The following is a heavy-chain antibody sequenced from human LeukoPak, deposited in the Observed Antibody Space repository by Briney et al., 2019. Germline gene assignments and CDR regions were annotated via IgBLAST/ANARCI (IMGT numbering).Heavy chain of an antibody. Sequence: GGSLRLSCAASGFSFSSYWMSWVRQAPGKGLEWVANIKQEGSEKYYVDSVKGRFTISRDNAKNSLYLLMNSLRAEDTAVYYCVRDLGGRSGHWGQGTLVTVSS. J-gene: IGHJ4*02. CDR1: GFSFSSYW. V-gene: IGHV3-7*03. CDR2: IKQEGSEK. CDR3: VRDLGGRSGH. D-gene: IGHD1-26*01.